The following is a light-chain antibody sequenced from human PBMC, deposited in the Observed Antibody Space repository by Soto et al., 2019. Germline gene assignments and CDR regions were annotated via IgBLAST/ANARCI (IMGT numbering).Light chain of an antibody. V-gene: IGKV1-9*01. J-gene: IGKJ4*01. CDR2: AAS. Sequence: IQLTQSPSSLSASVGDRVTITCRASQGISSYLAWYQQKPGKAPKLLIYAASTLQSGVPSRFRGSGSGTDFTLTISSLQPEDFATYYCQQLNSYPLPFGGGTKVEIK. CDR1: QGISSY. CDR3: QQLNSYPLP.